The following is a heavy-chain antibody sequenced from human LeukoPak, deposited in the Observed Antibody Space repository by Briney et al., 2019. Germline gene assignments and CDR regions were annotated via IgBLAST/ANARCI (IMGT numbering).Heavy chain of an antibody. J-gene: IGHJ4*02. CDR3: ARHYGSGSPFDY. CDR2: ISSSSSYI. Sequence: PGGSLRLSCAASGFTLSSYSMNWVRQAPGKGLEWVSSISSSSSYIYYADSVKGRFTISRDNAKNSLYLQMNSLRAEDTAVYYCARHYGSGSPFDYWGQGTLVTVSS. V-gene: IGHV3-21*01. CDR1: GFTLSSYS. D-gene: IGHD3-10*01.